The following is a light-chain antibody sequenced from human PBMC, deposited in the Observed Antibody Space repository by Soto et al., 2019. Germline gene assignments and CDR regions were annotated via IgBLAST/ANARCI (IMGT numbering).Light chain of an antibody. Sequence: EIVMTQPPATQSVSPGERVTLSSRASQSVSSNLAWYQQKPGQAPRLLIYGASTRATGIPARFSGSGSGTDFTLTISSLQSEDFALYYCQQYDKWPPITFGQGTRLEIK. CDR3: QQYDKWPPIT. J-gene: IGKJ5*01. V-gene: IGKV3-15*01. CDR1: QSVSSN. CDR2: GAS.